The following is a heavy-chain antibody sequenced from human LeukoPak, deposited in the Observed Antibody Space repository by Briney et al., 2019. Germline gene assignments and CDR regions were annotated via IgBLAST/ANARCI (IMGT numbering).Heavy chain of an antibody. CDR3: AKDASVGYCSSTSCSYYYYYMDV. V-gene: IGHV3-23*01. CDR1: GFTFSSYA. Sequence: GGSLRLSCAASGFTFSSYAMSWVRQAPGKGLEWVSAISGSGGSTYYADSVKGRFTISRDNSKNTLCLQMNSLRAEDTAVYYCAKDASVGYCSSTSCSYYYYYMDVWGKGTTVTISS. J-gene: IGHJ6*03. D-gene: IGHD2-2*01. CDR2: ISGSGGST.